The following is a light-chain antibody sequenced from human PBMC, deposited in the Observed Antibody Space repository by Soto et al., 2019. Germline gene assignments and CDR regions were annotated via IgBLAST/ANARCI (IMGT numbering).Light chain of an antibody. Sequence: DIQMTQSPSSLSASVGDRVTITCRASQSVSDYLTWYQQKPGKAPKLLIYTASSLQGGVPSRFSGSGSGTDFTLTISSLQPEDFATYFCQQSYSTPITFGQGTRLEIK. CDR1: QSVSDY. CDR2: TAS. J-gene: IGKJ5*01. CDR3: QQSYSTPIT. V-gene: IGKV1-39*01.